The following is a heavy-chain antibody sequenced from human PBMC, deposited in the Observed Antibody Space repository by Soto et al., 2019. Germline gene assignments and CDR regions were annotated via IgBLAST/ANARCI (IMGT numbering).Heavy chain of an antibody. V-gene: IGHV3-21*01. J-gene: IGHJ4*02. D-gene: IGHD5-12*01. CDR2: ISSSASYM. Sequence: GGSLRLSCATPGFTFSRCDMNWVRQAPGKGLEWVSFISSSASYMYYADSVKGRFTISRDNSKKSLYLQLNSLRADDTAVYYCARECVDTVTSITIPFDYWGQGALVTVSS. CDR3: ARECVDTVTSITIPFDY. CDR1: GFTFSRCD.